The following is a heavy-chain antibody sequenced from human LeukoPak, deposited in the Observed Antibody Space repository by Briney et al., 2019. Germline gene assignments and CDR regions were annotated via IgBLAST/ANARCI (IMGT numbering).Heavy chain of an antibody. CDR1: GYSISSGYY. CDR3: ARGIGGGDNWFDP. Sequence: PSETLSLTCTVSGYSISSGYYWGWIRQPPGKGLEWIGSIYYSGSTYYNPSLKSRVTISVDTSKNQFSLKLSSVTAADTAVYYCARGIGGGDNWFDPWGQGTLVTVSS. CDR2: IYYSGST. D-gene: IGHD2-21*01. V-gene: IGHV4-38-2*02. J-gene: IGHJ5*02.